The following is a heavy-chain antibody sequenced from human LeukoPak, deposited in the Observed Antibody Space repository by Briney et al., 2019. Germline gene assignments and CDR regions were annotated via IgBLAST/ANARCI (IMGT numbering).Heavy chain of an antibody. J-gene: IGHJ6*03. D-gene: IGHD3-3*01. V-gene: IGHV4-59*01. CDR3: ARGGISIFGVVIYMDV. CDR1: GGSISSYY. Sequence: SETLSLTCTVSGGSISSYYWSWIRQPPGKGLEWIGYIYYSGSTKYNPSLKSRVTISVDTSKNQFSLKLSSVTAADTAVYYCARGGISIFGVVIYMDVWGKGTTVTVSS. CDR2: IYYSGST.